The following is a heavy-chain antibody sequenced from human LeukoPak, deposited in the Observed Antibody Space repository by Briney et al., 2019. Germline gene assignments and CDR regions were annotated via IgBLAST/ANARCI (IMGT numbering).Heavy chain of an antibody. D-gene: IGHD4-17*01. CDR3: ASGMTTLTTWFDP. CDR1: GFTFSNYN. J-gene: IGHJ5*02. CDR2: ISSSSSYI. V-gene: IGHV3-21*01. Sequence: GGSLRLSCAASGFTFSNYNMNWGRQAPGKGLEWVSSISSSSSYIYYADSVKGRFTISRDNANNSLYLQMNSLRAEDTAVYYCASGMTTLTTWFDPWGQGTLVTVSS.